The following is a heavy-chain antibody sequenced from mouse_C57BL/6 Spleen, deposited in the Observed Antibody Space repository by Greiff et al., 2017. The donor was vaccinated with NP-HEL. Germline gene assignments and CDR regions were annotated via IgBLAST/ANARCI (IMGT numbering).Heavy chain of an antibody. CDR3: AREGTTEGFAY. CDR2: IYPGSGNT. Sequence: VQLQQSGAELVRPGASVKLSCKASGYTFTDYYINWVKQRPGQGLEWIARIYPGSGNTYYNEKFKGKATLTAEKSSSTAYMQLSSLTSEDSAVYFCAREGTTEGFAYWGQGTLVTVSA. CDR1: GYTFTDYY. D-gene: IGHD1-1*01. J-gene: IGHJ3*01. V-gene: IGHV1-76*01.